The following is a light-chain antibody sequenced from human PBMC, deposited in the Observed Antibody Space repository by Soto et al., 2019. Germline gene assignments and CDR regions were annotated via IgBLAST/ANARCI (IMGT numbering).Light chain of an antibody. Sequence: SYELTQPPSVSVSPGQTASISCSGDIVGDRYVRWYQQRPGQSPVLVIYQHSKRPSGIPERFSGSNSGNTATLTISGTQAVDEADYYCQAWDSIIAVFGGGTKLTVL. CDR3: QAWDSIIAV. CDR1: IVGDRY. J-gene: IGLJ3*02. CDR2: QHS. V-gene: IGLV3-1*01.